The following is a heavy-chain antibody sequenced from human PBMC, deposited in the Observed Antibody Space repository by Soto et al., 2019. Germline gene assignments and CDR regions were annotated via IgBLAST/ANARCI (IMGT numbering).Heavy chain of an antibody. J-gene: IGHJ4*02. CDR1: GFSLSTSGVG. CDR3: AHVYGGYDNFDY. Sequence: QITLKESGPTLVKPTQTLTLTCTFSGFSLSTSGVGVGWIRQPPGKALEWLALIYWDDDKRYSPSLKSRLTTPKDTSKNQVVLTMTNMDPVDTATYDCAHVYGGYDNFDYWGQGTLVTVSS. CDR2: IYWDDDK. V-gene: IGHV2-5*02. D-gene: IGHD5-12*01.